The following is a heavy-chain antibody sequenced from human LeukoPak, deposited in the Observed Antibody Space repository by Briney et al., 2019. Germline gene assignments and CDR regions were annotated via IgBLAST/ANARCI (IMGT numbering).Heavy chain of an antibody. CDR1: GFTFSSYG. Sequence: GGSLRLSCAASGFTFSSYGMPWVRQAPAKGLEWVAVISYDGSNKYYADSVKGRFTISRDNSKNTLYLQMNSLRAEDTAVYYCAKDRDYYDSRDYDYWGQGTLVTVSS. V-gene: IGHV3-30*18. CDR3: AKDRDYYDSRDYDY. J-gene: IGHJ4*02. CDR2: ISYDGSNK. D-gene: IGHD3-22*01.